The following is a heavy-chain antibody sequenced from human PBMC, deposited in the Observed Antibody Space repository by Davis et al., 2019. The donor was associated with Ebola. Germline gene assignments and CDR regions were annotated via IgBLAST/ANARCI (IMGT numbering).Heavy chain of an antibody. CDR1: GFTVSSNY. CDR3: ASGDGRGRSYDMDV. J-gene: IGHJ6*03. Sequence: GGSLRLSCAASGFTVSSNYMSWVRQAPGKGLEWVAVISYDGSNKYYADSVKGRFTISRDNAKNSLFLEMNSLRAEDTAFYYCASGDGRGRSYDMDVWGQGTTVTVSS. V-gene: IGHV3-30*03. D-gene: IGHD3/OR15-3a*01. CDR2: ISYDGSNK.